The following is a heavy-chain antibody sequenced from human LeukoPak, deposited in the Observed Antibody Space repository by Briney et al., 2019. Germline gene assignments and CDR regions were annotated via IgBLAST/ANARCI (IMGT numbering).Heavy chain of an antibody. V-gene: IGHV5-51*01. CDR2: IYPGDSNT. CDR3: ARLYYYDSSDYYSGDAFDI. J-gene: IGHJ3*02. D-gene: IGHD3-22*01. CDR1: GYSFTSYR. Sequence: GESLKISCKGSGYSFTSYRIGWVRQMPGKGLEWMGLIYPGDSNTRYSPSFQGQVTISADKSISTAFLQWGSLKASDTAIYYCARLYYYDSSDYYSGDAFDIWGHGTMVTVSS.